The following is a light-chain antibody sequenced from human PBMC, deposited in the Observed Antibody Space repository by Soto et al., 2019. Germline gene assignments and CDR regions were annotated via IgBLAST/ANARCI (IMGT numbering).Light chain of an antibody. V-gene: IGKV3-11*01. CDR2: AAS. J-gene: IGKJ3*01. CDR3: QQRNNWPLKFT. Sequence: EIVLAQSPATLSLSPGEKATLSCRASQSVSSNLAWYQQKPGQAPRLLIYAASKRATGIPARFSGSGSGTDFTLTISSLEPEDFAVYHCQQRNNWPLKFTFGPGTKVDIK. CDR1: QSVSSN.